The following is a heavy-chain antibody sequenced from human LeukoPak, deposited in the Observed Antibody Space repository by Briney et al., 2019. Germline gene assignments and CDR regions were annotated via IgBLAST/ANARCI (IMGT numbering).Heavy chain of an antibody. J-gene: IGHJ6*02. V-gene: IGHV4-34*01. Sequence: KSSETLSLTCAVYGGSFSGYYWSWIRQPPGKGLEWIGEINHSGSTNYNPSLKSRVTISVDTSKNQFSLKLSSVTAADTAVYYCARGFYVVVPAAIVSDYYGMDVWGQGTTVTVSS. CDR1: GGSFSGYY. CDR2: INHSGST. CDR3: ARGFYVVVPAAIVSDYYGMDV. D-gene: IGHD2-2*01.